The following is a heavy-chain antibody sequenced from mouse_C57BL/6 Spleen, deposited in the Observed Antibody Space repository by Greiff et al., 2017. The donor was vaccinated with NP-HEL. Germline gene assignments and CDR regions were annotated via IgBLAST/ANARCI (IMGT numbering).Heavy chain of an antibody. CDR3: ARFDGYSS. CDR1: GFTFSDYG. Sequence: EVMLVESGGGLVKPGGSLKLSCAASGFTFSDYGMHWVRQAPEKGLEWVAYISSGSSTIYYADTVKGRFTISRDNAKNTLFLQMTSLRSEDTAMYYCARFDGYSSWGQGTLVTVSA. CDR2: ISSGSSTI. V-gene: IGHV5-17*01. D-gene: IGHD2-3*01. J-gene: IGHJ3*01.